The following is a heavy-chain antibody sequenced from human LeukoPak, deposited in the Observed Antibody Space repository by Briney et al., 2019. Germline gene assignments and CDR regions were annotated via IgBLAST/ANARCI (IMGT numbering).Heavy chain of an antibody. J-gene: IGHJ3*02. CDR2: ISWNSGSI. Sequence: PGGSLRLSCAASGFTFDDYAMHWVRQAPGKGLEWVSGISWNSGSIGYADSVKGRFTIPRDNAKNSLYLQMNSLRAEDTALYYCAKVATIFGVVDAFDIWGQGTMVTVSS. CDR1: GFTFDDYA. CDR3: AKVATIFGVVDAFDI. V-gene: IGHV3-9*01. D-gene: IGHD3-3*01.